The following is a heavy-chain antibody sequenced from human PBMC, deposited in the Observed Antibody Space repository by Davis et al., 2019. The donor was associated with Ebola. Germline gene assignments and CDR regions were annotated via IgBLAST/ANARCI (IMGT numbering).Heavy chain of an antibody. CDR2: VRSHGSDD. J-gene: IGHJ4*02. V-gene: IGHV3-30*02. CDR1: GSSSNIFD. Sequence: AGSLRLSCPPSGSSSNIFDMHWVRQAPGRGLQWVPFVRSHGSDDHYSDSVKGRFTISRDNSKNTLYLQMNSLRPEDTAVYYCARDSDDYSFDYWGQGSLVTVSS. D-gene: IGHD4-11*01. CDR3: ARDSDDYSFDY.